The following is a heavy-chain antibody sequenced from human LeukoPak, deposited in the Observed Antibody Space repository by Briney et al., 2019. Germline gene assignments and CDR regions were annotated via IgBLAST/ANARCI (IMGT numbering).Heavy chain of an antibody. J-gene: IGHJ4*02. CDR1: GYSFTKYG. D-gene: IGHD2-21*02. V-gene: IGHV1-18*01. CDR3: ERGGRDDY. CDR2: ISTYNQNR. Sequence: ASVKVSCKASGYSFTKYGISWVRQAPGQGLEWVGWISTYNQNRNSAQTFQGRITITTDTSTSTAYMELRSLTSDDTAVYYCERGGRDDYWGQGTLVTVSS.